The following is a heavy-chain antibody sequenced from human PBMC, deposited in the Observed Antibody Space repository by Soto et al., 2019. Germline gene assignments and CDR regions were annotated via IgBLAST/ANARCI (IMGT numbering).Heavy chain of an antibody. CDR1: GDSIRDYFS. CDR3: AREVRVGFTGIFDQ. Sequence: QVQLQVSGPGQVKPSETLSLTYTVSGDSIRDYFSWSWIRQPAGKCLEWIGRIYTDGTTKYNPSLKSRGTLSLDKSKQQFSLRLSCVTAADTAVYYFAREVRVGFTGIFDQWGRGSRVTVSS. D-gene: IGHD7-27*01. V-gene: IGHV4-4*07. J-gene: IGHJ4*02. CDR2: IYTDGTT.